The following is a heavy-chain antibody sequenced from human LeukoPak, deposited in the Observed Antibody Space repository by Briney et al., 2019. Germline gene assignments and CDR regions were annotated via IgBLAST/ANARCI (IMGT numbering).Heavy chain of an antibody. V-gene: IGHV4-38-2*01. Sequence: SETLSPTCAVSGYSISSGYYWGRVRQPPGKGLEWIGSIYHSGTTYYNPSLKSRVTISVDTSKSQFSLKLRSVTAADTAVYYCARRGVIAARLFDYWGQGTLVTVSS. J-gene: IGHJ4*02. CDR3: ARRGVIAARLFDY. D-gene: IGHD6-6*01. CDR1: GYSISSGYY. CDR2: IYHSGTT.